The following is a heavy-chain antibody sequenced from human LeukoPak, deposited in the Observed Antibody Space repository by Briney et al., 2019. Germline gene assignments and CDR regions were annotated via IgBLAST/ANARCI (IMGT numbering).Heavy chain of an antibody. Sequence: SETLSLTCSVSGGSISNYYWSWIRQSPGKGPEWIGYIYNSGSTNYNPSLKSRVTISLDTSKKQFSLKLTSATAADTAIYYCATEYCASSSCRFDSWGPGTLATVSS. V-gene: IGHV4-59*01. CDR2: IYNSGST. J-gene: IGHJ4*02. CDR3: ATEYCASSSCRFDS. D-gene: IGHD2-2*01. CDR1: GGSISNYY.